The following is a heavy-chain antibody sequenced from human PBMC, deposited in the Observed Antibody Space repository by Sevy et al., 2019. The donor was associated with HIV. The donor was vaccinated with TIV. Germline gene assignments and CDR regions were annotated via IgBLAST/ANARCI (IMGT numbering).Heavy chain of an antibody. CDR2: ISYDGSNK. D-gene: IGHD1-26*01. Sequence: GGSLRLSCAASGFTFSSYAMHWVRQAPGKGLEWVAVISYDGSNKYYADSVKGRFTISRDNSKNTLYLQMNSLRAEDTAVYYCARDSVSAWEGATFGFDYWGQRTLVTVSS. V-gene: IGHV3-30-3*01. J-gene: IGHJ4*02. CDR1: GFTFSSYA. CDR3: ARDSVSAWEGATFGFDY.